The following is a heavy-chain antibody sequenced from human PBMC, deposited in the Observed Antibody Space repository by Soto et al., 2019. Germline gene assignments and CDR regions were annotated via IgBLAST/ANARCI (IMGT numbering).Heavy chain of an antibody. D-gene: IGHD3-22*01. CDR1: GFTFSSYS. CDR3: ASNVITMIVGAMDV. V-gene: IGHV3-48*01. J-gene: IGHJ6*02. Sequence: GGSLRLSCAASGFTFSSYSMNWVRQAPGKGLEWVSYISSSSSTIYYADSVKGRFTISRDNAKNSLYLQMSSLRAEDTVVYYCASNVITMIVGAMDVWGQGTTVTVSS. CDR2: ISSSSSTI.